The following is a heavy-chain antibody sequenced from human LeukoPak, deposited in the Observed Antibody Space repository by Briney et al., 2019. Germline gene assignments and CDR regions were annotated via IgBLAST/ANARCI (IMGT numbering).Heavy chain of an antibody. CDR3: ARARTLNSYCGGDCYWSPRVRAFDI. D-gene: IGHD2-21*02. CDR2: IYHSGST. V-gene: IGHV4-30-2*01. Sequence: SETLSLTCAVSGGSISSGGYSWSWIRQPPGKGLEWIGYIYHSGSTYYNPSLKSRVTISVDTSKNQFSLKLSSVTAADTAVYYCARARTLNSYCGGDCYWSPRVRAFDIWGQGTMVTVSS. J-gene: IGHJ3*02. CDR1: GGSISSGGYS.